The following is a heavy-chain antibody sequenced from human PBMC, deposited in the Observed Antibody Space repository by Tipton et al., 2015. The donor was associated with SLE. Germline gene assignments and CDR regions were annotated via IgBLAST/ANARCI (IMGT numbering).Heavy chain of an antibody. CDR2: IYYSGST. D-gene: IGHD3-16*01. V-gene: IGHV4-59*01. J-gene: IGHJ4*02. CDR3: VRDLGVRGTFFDY. Sequence: TLSLTCTVSGGSISSYYWSRIRQPPGKGLEWIGYIYYSGSTNYNPSLKSRVTISVDTSKNQFSLKLSSVTAADTAVYYCVRDLGVRGTFFDYWGQGTLVTVSS. CDR1: GGSISSYY.